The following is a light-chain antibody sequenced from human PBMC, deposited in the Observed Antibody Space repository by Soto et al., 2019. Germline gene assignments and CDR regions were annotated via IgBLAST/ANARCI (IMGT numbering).Light chain of an antibody. V-gene: IGLV2-8*01. CDR2: EVS. J-gene: IGLJ2*01. Sequence: QSVLTQPPSASGSPGQSVTISCTGTSSDVGGYDYVSWYQQHPGKAPKLIIYEVSRRPSGVPDRFSGSKSGNTASLTVSGLQAEDEADYYCSSSAHSNSGVFGGGTKVTVL. CDR3: SSSAHSNSGV. CDR1: SSDVGGYDY.